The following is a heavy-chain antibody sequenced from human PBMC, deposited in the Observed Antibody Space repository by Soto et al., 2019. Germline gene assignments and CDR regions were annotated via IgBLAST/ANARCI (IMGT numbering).Heavy chain of an antibody. CDR3: ARDDIVVVPAAMRHYYYGMDV. CDR2: IIPIFGTA. Sequence: GASVKVSCKASGGTFSSYAISWVRQAPGQGLEWMGGIIPIFGTANYAQKFQGRVTITADESTSTAYMELSSLRSEDMAVYYCARDDIVVVPAAMRHYYYGMDVWGQGTTVTVSS. CDR1: GGTFSSYA. J-gene: IGHJ6*02. D-gene: IGHD2-2*01. V-gene: IGHV1-69*13.